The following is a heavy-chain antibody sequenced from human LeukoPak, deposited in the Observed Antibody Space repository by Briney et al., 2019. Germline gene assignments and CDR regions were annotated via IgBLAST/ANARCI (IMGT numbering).Heavy chain of an antibody. V-gene: IGHV3-30-3*01. CDR2: ISYDGSNK. J-gene: IGHJ4*02. D-gene: IGHD2-2*02. CDR1: GFTFSSYA. Sequence: TGGPLRLSCTASGFTFSSYAMHWVRQAPGKGLEWVAVISYDGSNKYYADSVKGRFTISRDNSKNTLYLQMNSLRAEDTAVYYCARSTRYCSSTSCYTGRYYFDYWGQGTLVTVSS. CDR3: ARSTRYCSSTSCYTGRYYFDY.